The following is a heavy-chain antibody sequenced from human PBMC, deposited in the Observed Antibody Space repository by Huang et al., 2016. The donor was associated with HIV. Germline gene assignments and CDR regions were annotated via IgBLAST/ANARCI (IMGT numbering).Heavy chain of an antibody. CDR2: LNPKNGAT. CDR1: GYTFADFF. V-gene: IGHV1-2*02. CDR3: TRDGVAPDEEFDY. Sequence: QVQLVQSGAEVKKPGASVKVSCKPSGYTFADFFIHWVRQAPGQGLEWMAWLNPKNGATNCAQKCLGRVTVTGDTSINTAYMEFSGLTSDDTANYYCTRDGVAPDEEFDYWGQGTLIIVSS. D-gene: IGHD5-12*01. J-gene: IGHJ4*02.